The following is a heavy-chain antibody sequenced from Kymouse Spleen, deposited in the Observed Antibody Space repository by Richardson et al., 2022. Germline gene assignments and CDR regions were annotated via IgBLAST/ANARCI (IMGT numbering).Heavy chain of an antibody. Sequence: EVQLVESGGGLVKPGGSLRLSCAASGFTFSSYSMNWVRQAPGKGLEWVSSISSSSSYIYYADSVKGRFTISRDNAKNSLYLQMNSLRAEDTAVYYCARDPYDFWSGYYTGYYYYYGMDVWGQGTTVTVSS. CDR3: ARDPYDFWSGYYTGYYYYYGMDV. CDR1: GFTFSSYS. J-gene: IGHJ6*02. CDR2: ISSSSSYI. V-gene: IGHV3-21*03. D-gene: IGHD3-3*01.